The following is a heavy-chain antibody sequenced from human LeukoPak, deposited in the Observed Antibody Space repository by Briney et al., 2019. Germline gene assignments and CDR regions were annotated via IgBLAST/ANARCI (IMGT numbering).Heavy chain of an antibody. V-gene: IGHV4-30-4*08. D-gene: IGHD4-11*01. CDR3: AREEEVTRIFDY. Sequence: SQTLSLTCTVSGGSISSGDYYWSWIRQPPGKGLEWIGYIYYSGSTYYNPSLRRRVTISVDTSKNQFSLKLSSVTAADTAVYYCAREEEVTRIFDYWGQGTLVTVSS. CDR1: GGSISSGDYY. CDR2: IYYSGST. J-gene: IGHJ4*02.